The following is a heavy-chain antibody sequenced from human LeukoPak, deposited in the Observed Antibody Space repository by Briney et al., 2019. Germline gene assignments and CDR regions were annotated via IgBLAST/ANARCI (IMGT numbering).Heavy chain of an antibody. CDR3: ARGRAGYSSPGDY. CDR2: MKQDGSEK. D-gene: IGHD6-13*01. Sequence: GGSLRLSCVASGFTFSNSWMGWVRRAPGKGLEWVANMKQDGSEKYYVDSVEGRFTISRDNAKNSLYLQMNSLRDEDTAVYYCARGRAGYSSPGDYWGQGTLVTVSS. V-gene: IGHV3-7*01. CDR1: GFTFSNSW. J-gene: IGHJ4*02.